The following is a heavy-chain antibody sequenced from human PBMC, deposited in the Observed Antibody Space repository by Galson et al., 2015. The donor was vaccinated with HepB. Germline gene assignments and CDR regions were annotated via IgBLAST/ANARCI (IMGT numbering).Heavy chain of an antibody. V-gene: IGHV3-15*01. Sequence: SLRLSCAASGFPFNNAWMTWVRQAPGMGLEWVGRIKSKTDGETTDYAAPVNGRFSISRDDSKNRHYLQMNSLKTEDTAVYYCTTDVYYSTYWSLLDPWGQGTLVTVSS. CDR3: TTDVYYSTYWSLLDP. D-gene: IGHD2-8*02. CDR2: IKSKTDGETT. J-gene: IGHJ5*02. CDR1: GFPFNNAW.